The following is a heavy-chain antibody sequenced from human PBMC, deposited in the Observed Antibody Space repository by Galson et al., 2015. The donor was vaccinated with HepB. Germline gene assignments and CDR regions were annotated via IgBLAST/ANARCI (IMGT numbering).Heavy chain of an antibody. CDR3: ARGELHNMGIAGLYYYYGMDV. V-gene: IGHV4-34*01. D-gene: IGHD6-13*01. Sequence: SEPLSLTCAVYVGSFSGYYWSWIRQPPGKGLEWIGEINHSGSTNYNPSLKSRVTISVDTSKNQFSLKLSSVTAADTAVYYCARGELHNMGIAGLYYYYGMDVWGQGTTVTVSS. J-gene: IGHJ6*02. CDR1: VGSFSGYY. CDR2: INHSGST.